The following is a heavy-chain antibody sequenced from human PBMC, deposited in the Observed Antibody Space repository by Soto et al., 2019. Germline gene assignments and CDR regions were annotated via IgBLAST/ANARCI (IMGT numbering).Heavy chain of an antibody. CDR1: GFTFSDYY. Sequence: GGSLRLSCAASGFTFSDYYMSWIRQAPGKGLEWVSYISSSGSTIYYADSVKGRFTISRDNAKNSLYLQMNSLRAEDTAVYYCARVSNKKEHYYYYGMDVWGQGTTVTVSS. CDR3: ARVSNKKEHYYYYGMDV. J-gene: IGHJ6*02. CDR2: ISSSGSTI. D-gene: IGHD7-27*01. V-gene: IGHV3-11*01.